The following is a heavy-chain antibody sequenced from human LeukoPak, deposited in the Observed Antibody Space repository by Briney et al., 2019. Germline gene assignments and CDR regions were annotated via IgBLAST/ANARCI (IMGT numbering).Heavy chain of an antibody. CDR3: ASVVAVGIQLWLTKDRTFDY. CDR1: GFTFSSYA. J-gene: IGHJ4*02. V-gene: IGHV3-30*04. D-gene: IGHD5-18*01. Sequence: GGSLRLSCAASGFTFSSYAMHWVRQAPGKGLEWVAVISYDGSNKYYADSVKGRFTISRDNSENTLYLQMNSLRAEDTAVYYCASVVAVGIQLWLTKDRTFDYWGQGTLVTVSS. CDR2: ISYDGSNK.